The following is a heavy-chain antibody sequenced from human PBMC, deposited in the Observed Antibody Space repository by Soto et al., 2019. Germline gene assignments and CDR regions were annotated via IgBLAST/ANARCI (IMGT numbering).Heavy chain of an antibody. CDR3: AREGGVGATTGWY. CDR2: IIPIFGTA. D-gene: IGHD1-26*01. Sequence: QVQLVQSGAEVKKPGSSVKVSCKASGGTFSSYAISWVRQAPGQGLEWMGGIIPIFGTANYAQKFQGRVTITADISTSAANMGVSGRRSGDRAVYYCAREGGVGATTGWYWGQGTLVTVSS. V-gene: IGHV1-69*06. CDR1: GGTFSSYA. J-gene: IGHJ4*02.